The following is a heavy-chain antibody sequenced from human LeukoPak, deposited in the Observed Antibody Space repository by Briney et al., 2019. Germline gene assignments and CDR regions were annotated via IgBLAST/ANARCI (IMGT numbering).Heavy chain of an antibody. Sequence: GGSLRLSCAASGFTFSNYGMSWVRQAPGKGLEWVSGISGSGGITYYADSVKGRFTISRDNSKNTLYLQMNSLRADDTALYYCAKGAVAVVAMNWFDPWGQGTLVTVSS. CDR2: ISGSGGIT. V-gene: IGHV3-23*01. CDR1: GFTFSNYG. CDR3: AKGAVAVVAMNWFDP. J-gene: IGHJ5*02. D-gene: IGHD2-15*01.